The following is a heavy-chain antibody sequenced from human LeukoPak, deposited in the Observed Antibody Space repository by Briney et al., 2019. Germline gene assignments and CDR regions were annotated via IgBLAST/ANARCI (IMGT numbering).Heavy chain of an antibody. V-gene: IGHV1-18*01. CDR3: ARPEETKGRFDY. J-gene: IGHJ4*02. CDR2: ISAYNGDT. Sequence: ASVKVSCQASGYTFTSYGISWVRQAPGQGLEWVGYISAYNGDTNYAQKFQGRVTMTTDTSTTTAYMLLGSLRSDDTAVYYCARPEETKGRFDYWGQGTLVTVSS. CDR1: GYTFTSYG. D-gene: IGHD1-14*01.